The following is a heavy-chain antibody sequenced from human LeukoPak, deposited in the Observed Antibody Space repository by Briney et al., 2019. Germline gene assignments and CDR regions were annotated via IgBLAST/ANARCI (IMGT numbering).Heavy chain of an antibody. CDR1: GSTFRSPG. J-gene: IGHJ5*01. CDR3: AIGCPSYLFTTCCYVSDS. CDR2: ISGSSGTI. V-gene: IGHV3-48*01. D-gene: IGHD2-2*01. Sequence: GGSLRLSCAASGSTFRSPGMNWVRQAPGKGLEWISFISGSSGTIYYADSVRGRFTISRDNAKNSLYLQVNSLRAEDTAVYYCAIGCPSYLFTTCCYVSDSWGQGTLVTVSS.